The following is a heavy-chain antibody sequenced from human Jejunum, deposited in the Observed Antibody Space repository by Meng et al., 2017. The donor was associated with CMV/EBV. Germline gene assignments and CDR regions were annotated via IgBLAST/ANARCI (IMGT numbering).Heavy chain of an antibody. CDR2: IDSSDRT. CDR1: GFTFSSFA. D-gene: IGHD5-18*01. J-gene: IGHJ4*02. V-gene: IGHV3-23*01. Sequence: SGFTFSSFAMTWVRQAPGKGLEWVSTIDSSDRTYYADSVKGRFTISRDNSKNTLHLQMNSLRAEDTAVYYCAKSLVDTAMDLDEWSQETLVTVSS. CDR3: AKSLVDTAMDLDE.